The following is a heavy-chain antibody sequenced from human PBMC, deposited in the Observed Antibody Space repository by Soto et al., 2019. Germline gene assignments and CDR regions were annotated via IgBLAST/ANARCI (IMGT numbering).Heavy chain of an antibody. CDR2: IDPGDSYT. CDR3: ARQESYDYGDY. J-gene: IGHJ4*02. Sequence: GESLKISCKGSGYNFTNYWIIWVRQTPGKGLEWMGKIDPGDSYTNYSPSFKGHVTISADKSISSAYLQWSSLRASDTAKYYCARQESYDYGDYWGPGTLVTVSS. CDR1: GYNFTNYW. D-gene: IGHD4-17*01. V-gene: IGHV5-10-1*01.